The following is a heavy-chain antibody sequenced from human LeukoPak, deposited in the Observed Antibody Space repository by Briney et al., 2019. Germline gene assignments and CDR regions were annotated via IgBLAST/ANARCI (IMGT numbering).Heavy chain of an antibody. V-gene: IGHV1-18*01. CDR3: ASPLLHQGDY. J-gene: IGHJ4*02. CDR1: GYTFSSYG. D-gene: IGHD2-2*01. Sequence: ASVKVSCKASGYTFSSYGISWVRQAPGQGLEWMGWISAYNGNTNYAQKLQGRVTMTTDTSTSTAYMELRSLRSEDTAVYYCASPLLHQGDYWGQGTLVTVSS. CDR2: ISAYNGNT.